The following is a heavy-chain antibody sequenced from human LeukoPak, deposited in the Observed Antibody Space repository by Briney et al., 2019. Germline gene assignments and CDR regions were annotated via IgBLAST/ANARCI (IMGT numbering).Heavy chain of an antibody. J-gene: IGHJ4*02. V-gene: IGHV3-23*01. CDR1: GFTFSSYA. CDR3: AKVPVVPAAPRVYYFDY. Sequence: GGSLRLSCAASGFTFSSYAMSWVRQAPGKGLEWVSAISGSGGSTYYADSVKGRFTISRDNSKNTLYLQMNSLRAEDTAVYYCAKVPVVPAAPRVYYFDYWGQGTPVTVSS. CDR2: ISGSGGST. D-gene: IGHD2-2*01.